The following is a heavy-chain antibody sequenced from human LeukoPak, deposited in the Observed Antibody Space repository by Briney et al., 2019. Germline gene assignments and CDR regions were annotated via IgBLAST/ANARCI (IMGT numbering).Heavy chain of an antibody. Sequence: ASVKVSCKVSGYTLTELSMHWVRQAPGKGLEWMGGFDPEDGETIYAQKFQGRVTMTEDTSTDTAYMELSSLRSEDTAVYYCATPQGATIRKYYYYYGMDVRGQGTTVTVSS. J-gene: IGHJ6*02. CDR1: GYTLTELS. V-gene: IGHV1-24*01. CDR3: ATPQGATIRKYYYYYGMDV. CDR2: FDPEDGET. D-gene: IGHD5-12*01.